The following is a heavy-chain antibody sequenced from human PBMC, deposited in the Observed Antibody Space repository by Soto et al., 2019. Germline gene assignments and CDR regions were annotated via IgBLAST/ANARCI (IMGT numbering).Heavy chain of an antibody. CDR1: GGSISSNDFY. D-gene: IGHD6-6*01. CDR3: ARVAARTVDY. CDR2: IYYSGNT. J-gene: IGHJ4*02. Sequence: PSETLSLTCIVSGGSISSNDFYWSWIRQHPGKGLEWIGYIYYSGNTYYNPSLKSRVTILVDTSKNQFSLKLSSVTAADTAVYYCARVAARTVDYWGQGTLVTVSS. V-gene: IGHV4-31*03.